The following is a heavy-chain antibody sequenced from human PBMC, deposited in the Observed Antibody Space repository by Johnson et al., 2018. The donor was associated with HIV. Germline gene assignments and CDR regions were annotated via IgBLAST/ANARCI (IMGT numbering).Heavy chain of an antibody. D-gene: IGHD3-22*01. CDR1: RFPFDDYG. CDR2: LHWNRHHT. V-gene: IGHV3-20*04. Sequence: VQLVESGGSVLRRGGSPRPPRTASRFPFDDYGLPWVRPLPWKGLAWVSGLHWNRHHTGSAASLQGRFPIPLDNAKNPLFLQMNSLEAEDTASYYCARFLGYYDSNGYYFGDGFDVWGLGTMVTVSS. J-gene: IGHJ3*01. CDR3: ARFLGYYDSNGYYFGDGFDV.